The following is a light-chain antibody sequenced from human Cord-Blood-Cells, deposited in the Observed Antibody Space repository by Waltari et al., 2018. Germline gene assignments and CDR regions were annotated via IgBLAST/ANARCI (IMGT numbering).Light chain of an antibody. V-gene: IGKV3-20*01. CDR1: QSVSSSY. J-gene: IGKJ4*01. CDR3: QQYGSSPFT. Sequence: IVLTQSPGILHLPPGERATLSCRASQSVSSSYLAWYQQKPGQAPRLLIDGASSRATGIPDRFSGSGSGTDFTVTISRLEPEDFAVYYWQQYGSSPFTVGGGTKVGIK. CDR2: GAS.